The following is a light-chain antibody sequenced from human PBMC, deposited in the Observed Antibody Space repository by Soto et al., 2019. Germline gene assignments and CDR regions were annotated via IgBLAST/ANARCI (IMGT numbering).Light chain of an antibody. V-gene: IGKV3-15*01. CDR1: ESVHSN. CDR3: QHYSNWPPT. CDR2: YAS. J-gene: IGKJ3*01. Sequence: EMVMTQSPATLSVSPGERVTLSCRASESVHSNLAWYQQKPGQGPSLLIYYASTRVTGLPDRFSGSGSGTEFTLTISSLQSGDFGVYYCQHYSNWPPTFGPGTKVEIK.